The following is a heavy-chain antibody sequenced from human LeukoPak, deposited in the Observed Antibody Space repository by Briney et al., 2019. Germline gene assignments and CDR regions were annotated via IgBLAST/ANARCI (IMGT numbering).Heavy chain of an antibody. V-gene: IGHV1-2*06. CDR2: INSNSGGT. J-gene: IGHJ4*02. D-gene: IGHD6-19*01. CDR3: ARVYLRRGSGWYYFDY. Sequence: ASVKVSCKASGYTFTDYYIHWVRQAPGQGLEWMGRINSNSGGTNYAQKFQGRVTMTRDTSISTAYMELSRLRSDDTAFYYCARVYLRRGSGWYYFDYWGQGTLVTVSS. CDR1: GYTFTDYY.